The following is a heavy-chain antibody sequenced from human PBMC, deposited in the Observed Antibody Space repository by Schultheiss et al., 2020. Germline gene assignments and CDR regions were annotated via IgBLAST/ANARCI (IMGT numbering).Heavy chain of an antibody. CDR1: GASTSSGGYY. J-gene: IGHJ5*02. Sequence: SQTLSLTCTVSGASTSSGGYYWGWIRQHPGKGLEWIGNSYYSGSTYYNPSLKSRVTISVDTSKNQFSLKLSSVTAADTAVYYCARGPHTDWFDPWGQGTLVTVSS. CDR2: SYYSGST. CDR3: ARGPHTDWFDP. V-gene: IGHV4-31*03.